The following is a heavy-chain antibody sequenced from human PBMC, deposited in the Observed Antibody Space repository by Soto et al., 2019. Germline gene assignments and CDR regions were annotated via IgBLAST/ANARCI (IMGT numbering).Heavy chain of an antibody. Sequence: GGSLRLSCAASGFTFDDYAMHWVRQAPGKGLEWVSGISWNSGSIGYADSVKGRFTISRDNAKNSLYLQMNSLRAEDTALYYCAKDMTRDSDYGGAFDIWGQGTMVTVSS. CDR2: ISWNSGSI. V-gene: IGHV3-9*01. J-gene: IGHJ3*02. CDR1: GFTFDDYA. D-gene: IGHD4-17*01. CDR3: AKDMTRDSDYGGAFDI.